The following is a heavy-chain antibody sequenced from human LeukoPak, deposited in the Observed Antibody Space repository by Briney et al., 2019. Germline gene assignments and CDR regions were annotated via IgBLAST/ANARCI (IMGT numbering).Heavy chain of an antibody. D-gene: IGHD5-12*01. Sequence: GESLKISCKGSGYSFATYWIGWVRQMPGKGLEWMRINYPGDSDTTYSPSFQGQVTMSADKSISTAYLQWSSLKASDTAMYYCARRVSSSGFDAFDVWGQGTMVTVSS. CDR2: NYPGDSDT. V-gene: IGHV5-51*01. CDR3: ARRVSSSGFDAFDV. J-gene: IGHJ3*01. CDR1: GYSFATYW.